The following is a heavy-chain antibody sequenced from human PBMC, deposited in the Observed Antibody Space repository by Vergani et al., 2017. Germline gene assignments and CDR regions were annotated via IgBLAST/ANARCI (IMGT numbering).Heavy chain of an antibody. V-gene: IGHV3-33*01. CDR1: GFTFSSYG. CDR2: IWYDGSNK. CDR3: ARDPGVEQLVPNYFDY. D-gene: IGHD6-6*01. J-gene: IGHJ4*02. Sequence: QVQLVESGGGVVQPGRSLRLSCAVSGFTFSSYGMHWVRQAPGKGLEWVAVIWYDGSNKYYADSVKGRFTISRDNSKNTLYLKMNSLRAEDTAVYYCARDPGVEQLVPNYFDYWDQGTLVTVSS.